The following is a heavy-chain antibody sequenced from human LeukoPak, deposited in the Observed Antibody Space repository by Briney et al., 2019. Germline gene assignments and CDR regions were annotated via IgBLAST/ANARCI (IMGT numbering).Heavy chain of an antibody. V-gene: IGHV1-2*02. CDR1: GYTFTGYY. J-gene: IGHJ5*02. CDR3: ARKSSYYYGSGSYFLFDP. CDR2: INPNSGGT. Sequence: ASVKVSCKASGYTFTGYYMHWVRQAPGQGLEWMGWINPNSGGTDYAQKFQGRVTMTRDTSISTAYMELSRLRSDDTAVYYCARKSSYYYGSGSYFLFDPWGQGTLVTVSS. D-gene: IGHD3-10*01.